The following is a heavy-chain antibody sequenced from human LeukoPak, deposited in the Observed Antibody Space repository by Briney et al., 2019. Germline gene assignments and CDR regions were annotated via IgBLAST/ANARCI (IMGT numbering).Heavy chain of an antibody. V-gene: IGHV3-30*18. Sequence: GGSLRLSCAASGFTVSSNYMSWVRQAPGKGLEWVAVISYDGSNKYYADSVKGRFTISRDNSKNTLYLQMNSLRAEDTAVYYCAKVGSGWYGDYWGQGTLVTVST. D-gene: IGHD6-19*01. CDR3: AKVGSGWYGDY. CDR1: GFTVSSNY. CDR2: ISYDGSNK. J-gene: IGHJ4*02.